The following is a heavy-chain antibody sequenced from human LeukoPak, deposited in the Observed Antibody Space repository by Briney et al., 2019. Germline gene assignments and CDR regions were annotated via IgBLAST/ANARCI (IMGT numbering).Heavy chain of an antibody. CDR1: GGSISSSNW. CDR3: ARGSYTTRLDP. J-gene: IGHJ5*02. D-gene: IGHD1-26*01. V-gene: IGHV4-4*02. CDR2: IYHSGST. Sequence: PSETLSLTCAVSGGSISSSNWWTWVRQPPGKGLEWIGEIYHSGSTNYNPSLKSRVTISIDTSKNQFSLKLSSVTAADTAVYYCARGSYTTRLDPWGQGTLVTVSS.